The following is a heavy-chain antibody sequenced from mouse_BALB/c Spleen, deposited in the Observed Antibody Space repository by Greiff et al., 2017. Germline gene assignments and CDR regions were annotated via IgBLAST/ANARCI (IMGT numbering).Heavy chain of an antibody. J-gene: IGHJ4*01. D-gene: IGHD1-1*01. CDR2: IDPANGNT. V-gene: IGHV14-3*02. Sequence: VQLQQSGAELVKPGASVKLSCTASGFNIKDTYMHWVKQRPEQGLEWIGRIDPANGNTKYDPKFQGKATITADTSSNTAYLQLSSLTSEDTAVYYCARKGLGYYGSSYYAMDYWGQGTSVTVSS. CDR1: GFNIKDTY. CDR3: ARKGLGYYGSSYYAMDY.